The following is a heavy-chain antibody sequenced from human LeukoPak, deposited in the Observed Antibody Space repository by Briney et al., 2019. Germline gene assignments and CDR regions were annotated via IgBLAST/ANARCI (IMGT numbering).Heavy chain of an antibody. CDR1: GGSISSYY. CDR2: IHDSGTT. J-gene: IGHJ4*02. D-gene: IGHD4-17*01. Sequence: PSETLSLTCTVSGGSISSYYWSWIRQPPGKGLEWFGYIHDSGTTNYNPSLKSRVTMSVDTSKNQFSLKLSSVTAADTAIYYCAKNSLYGDHFDSWGQGALVTVSS. V-gene: IGHV4-59*08. CDR3: AKNSLYGDHFDS.